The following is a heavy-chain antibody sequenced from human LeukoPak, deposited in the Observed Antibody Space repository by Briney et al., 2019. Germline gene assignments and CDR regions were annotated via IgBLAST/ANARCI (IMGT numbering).Heavy chain of an antibody. V-gene: IGHV4-39*07. J-gene: IGHJ5*02. CDR1: GGSISSSSYY. D-gene: IGHD1-1*01. CDR3: ASQVRNWFDP. Sequence: SETLSLTCTVSGGSISSSSYYWGWIRQPPGKGLEWIGSIYYSGSTYYNPSLKSRVTISVDTSKNQFSLKLSSVTAADTAVYYCASQVRNWFDPWGQGTLVTVSS. CDR2: IYYSGST.